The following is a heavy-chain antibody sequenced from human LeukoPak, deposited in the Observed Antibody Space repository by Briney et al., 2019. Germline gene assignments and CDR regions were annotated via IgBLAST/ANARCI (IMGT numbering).Heavy chain of an antibody. D-gene: IGHD3-10*01. V-gene: IGHV3-74*01. CDR2: VSGDGSGT. CDR3: ASLLTPYHGSGGGGMDV. Sequence: PGGSLRLSCAASGFTFSTHWMYWVRQAPGKELVWVSRVSGDGSGTSYADSVRGRFTISRDNAKDTLYLQMTSLRVEDTAVYSCASLLTPYHGSGGGGMDVWRQGTTVTVSS. CDR1: GFTFSTHW. J-gene: IGHJ6*02.